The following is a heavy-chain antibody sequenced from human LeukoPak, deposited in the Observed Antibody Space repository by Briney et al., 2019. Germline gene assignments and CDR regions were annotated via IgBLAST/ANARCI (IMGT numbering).Heavy chain of an antibody. V-gene: IGHV1-2*04. CDR2: INPNSGGT. D-gene: IGHD1-26*01. CDR3: ARGRSSTSWELGDDDAFDI. CDR1: GYTFSSCD. Sequence: ASVKVSRKTSGYTFSSCDITWVRQAPGQGLEWVGWINPNSGGTNYAQKFQGWVTMTRDTSISTAYMELSRLRSDDTAVYYCARGRSSTSWELGDDDAFDIWGQGTMVTVSS. J-gene: IGHJ3*02.